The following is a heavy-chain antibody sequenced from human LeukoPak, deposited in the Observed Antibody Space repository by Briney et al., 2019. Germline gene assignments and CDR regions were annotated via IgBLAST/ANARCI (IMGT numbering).Heavy chain of an antibody. V-gene: IGHV1-18*01. Sequence: ASVKVSCKASGYTFTSYGISWVRQAPGQGLEWMGWISAYNGNTNYAQKLQGRVTMTRDTSISTAYMELSRLRSDDTAVYYCARGYCSGGSCYPGYFDYWGQGTLVTVSS. J-gene: IGHJ4*02. CDR3: ARGYCSGGSCYPGYFDY. CDR2: ISAYNGNT. CDR1: GYTFTSYG. D-gene: IGHD2-15*01.